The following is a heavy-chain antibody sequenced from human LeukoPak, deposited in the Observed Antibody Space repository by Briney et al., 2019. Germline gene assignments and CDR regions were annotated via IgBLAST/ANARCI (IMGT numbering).Heavy chain of an antibody. CDR2: IYHSGST. CDR1: GYSISSGYY. Sequence: SETLSLTCTVSGYSISSGYYWGWIRQPPGKGLEWIGSIYHSGSTYYNPSLKSRVTISVDTSKNQFSLKLSSVTAADTAVYYCARDFEAAAGWFDPWGQGTLVTVSS. V-gene: IGHV4-38-2*02. J-gene: IGHJ5*02. CDR3: ARDFEAAAGWFDP. D-gene: IGHD6-13*01.